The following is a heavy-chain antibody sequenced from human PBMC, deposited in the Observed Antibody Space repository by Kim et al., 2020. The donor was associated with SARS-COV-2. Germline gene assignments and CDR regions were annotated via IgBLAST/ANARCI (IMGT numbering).Heavy chain of an antibody. Sequence: GGSLRLSCAASGFTFSNYGISWVRQAPGKGLEWVSTISGTGGSTYYAGSVKGRFTISRDNSKNTVHLQMNSLRAEDTALYYCAKELSSITFYGMDGWGQG. V-gene: IGHV3-23*01. J-gene: IGHJ6*02. CDR1: GFTFSNYG. CDR2: ISGTGGST. CDR3: AKELSSITFYGMDG. D-gene: IGHD3-16*01.